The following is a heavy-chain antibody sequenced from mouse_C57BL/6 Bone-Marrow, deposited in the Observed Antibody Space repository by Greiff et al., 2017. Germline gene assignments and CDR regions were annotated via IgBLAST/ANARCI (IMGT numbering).Heavy chain of an antibody. D-gene: IGHD4-1*01. J-gene: IGHJ3*01. CDR2: ISNGGGST. CDR3: ARHRTGLAY. CDR1: GFTFSDYY. Sequence: EVKLMESGGGLVQPGGSLKLSCAASGFTFSDYYMYWVRQTPEKRLEWVAYISNGGGSTYYPDTVKGRFTISRDNAKNTLYLQMSRLKSEDTAMYYCARHRTGLAYWGQGTLVTVSA. V-gene: IGHV5-12*01.